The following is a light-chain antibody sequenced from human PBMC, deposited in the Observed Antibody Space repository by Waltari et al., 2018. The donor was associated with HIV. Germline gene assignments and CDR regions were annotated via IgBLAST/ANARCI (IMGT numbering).Light chain of an antibody. CDR2: SDI. Sequence: QSVLTQPPSVSGVPGQRVTISCTGSSSNIGAGYFVHWYQQLPGTAPTLLIYSDINRPSGVPDRFSCTKSGNSASLAITGLQAEDEADYYCQSYDRSLSASVFGGGTKLTVL. CDR3: QSYDRSLSASV. J-gene: IGLJ3*02. CDR1: SSNIGAGYF. V-gene: IGLV1-40*01.